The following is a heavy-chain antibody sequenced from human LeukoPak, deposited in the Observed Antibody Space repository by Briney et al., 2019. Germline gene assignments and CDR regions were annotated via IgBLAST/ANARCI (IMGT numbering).Heavy chain of an antibody. CDR1: GFTFSSYS. D-gene: IGHD6-6*01. V-gene: IGHV3-21*01. Sequence: GGSLRLSCAASGFTFSSYSMNGVRQAPGKGLEWVSCISSSSSYIFYADSIKGRFTISRDNAKNSLYLQMNSLRAEDTAVYYCARDLGQLGSIGWFDPWGQGTLVTVSS. J-gene: IGHJ5*02. CDR2: ISSSSSYI. CDR3: ARDLGQLGSIGWFDP.